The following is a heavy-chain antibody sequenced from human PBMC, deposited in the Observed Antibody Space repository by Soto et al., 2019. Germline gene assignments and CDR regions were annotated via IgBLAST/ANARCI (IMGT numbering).Heavy chain of an antibody. Sequence: QVQLVQSGAEVKKPGSSVKVSCKASGGTFSSYAISWVRQAPGQGLEWMGGIIPIFGTANYAQKCQGRVTITADESTSTAYMELSSLRSEDTAVYYCASLWEYXSSSYNWFDPWGQGTLVTVSS. J-gene: IGHJ5*02. V-gene: IGHV1-69*12. CDR2: IIPIFGTA. CDR3: ASLWEYXSSSYNWFDP. CDR1: GGTFSSYA. D-gene: IGHD6-6*01.